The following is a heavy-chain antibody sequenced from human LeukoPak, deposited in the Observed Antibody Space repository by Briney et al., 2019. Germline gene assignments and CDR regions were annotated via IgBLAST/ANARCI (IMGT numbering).Heavy chain of an antibody. Sequence: PSETLSLTCTLSGGSISNYYWIWMRQPPGEGLEWIGYIYSSVTTNSNTSLKSRVTISVDMSKNQFSLKLSSVTAADTAVYYCSRLAPYPGVWASDYWGQGTLVTVSS. D-gene: IGHD2-8*01. V-gene: IGHV4-59*08. CDR3: SRLAPYPGVWASDY. CDR1: GGSISNYY. CDR2: IYSSVTT. J-gene: IGHJ4*02.